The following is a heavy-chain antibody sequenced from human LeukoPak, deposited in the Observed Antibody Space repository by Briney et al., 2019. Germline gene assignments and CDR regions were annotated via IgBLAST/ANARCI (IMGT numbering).Heavy chain of an antibody. D-gene: IGHD1-26*01. CDR1: GGSISSGSYY. CDR2: IYTSGST. Sequence: SQTLSLTCTVSGGSISSGSYYWSWIRQPAGKGLEWIGRIYTSGSTNYNPSLKSRVTISVDTSKNQFSLKLSSVTAAATAVYYCARHSGSYVGHYFDYWGQGTLVTVSS. J-gene: IGHJ4*02. CDR3: ARHSGSYVGHYFDY. V-gene: IGHV4-61*02.